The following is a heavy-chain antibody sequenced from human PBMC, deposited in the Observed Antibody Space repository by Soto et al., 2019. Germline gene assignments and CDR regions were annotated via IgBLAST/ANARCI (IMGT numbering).Heavy chain of an antibody. Sequence: PGGSLRLSCAASGFRFSNYGMHWVRQPPGKGLEWVAVIWDDGSNKYYEDSVKGRFTISRDNSRNILYLELNSLRVEDTAVYYCARAPQRRGCGRQFFDPSGQGXLVTVSS. CDR2: IWDDGSNK. CDR1: GFRFSNYG. CDR3: ARAPQRRGCGRQFFDP. V-gene: IGHV3-33*01. D-gene: IGHD3-10*01. J-gene: IGHJ5*02.